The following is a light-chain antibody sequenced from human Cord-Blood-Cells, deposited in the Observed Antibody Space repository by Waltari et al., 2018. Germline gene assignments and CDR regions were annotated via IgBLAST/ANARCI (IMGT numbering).Light chain of an antibody. CDR1: SSHVGGYNY. CDR2: EVS. Sequence: QSALTQPASVSGSPGQSITIPCTGTSSHVGGYNYVSWYQQHPGKAPKLMIYEVSNRPSGVSNRFSGSKSGNTASLTISGLQAEDEAGYYCSSYTSSSTPWVFGGGTKLTVL. V-gene: IGLV2-14*01. CDR3: SSYTSSSTPWV. J-gene: IGLJ3*02.